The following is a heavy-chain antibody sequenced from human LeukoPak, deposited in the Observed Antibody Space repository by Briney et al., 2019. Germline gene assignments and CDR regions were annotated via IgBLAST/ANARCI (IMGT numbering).Heavy chain of an antibody. CDR2: INPNSGDT. V-gene: IGHV1-2*02. CDR3: AREQDIGMVSALDY. Sequence: ASVKVSCKASGYTLTGYYMHWVRQAPGLGLEWMGWINPNSGDTNYAQKFQGRVTMTRDTSISTAYMELSRLRSDDTAVYYCAREQDIGMVSALDYWGQGTLVTVSS. CDR1: GYTLTGYY. J-gene: IGHJ4*02. D-gene: IGHD5-18*01.